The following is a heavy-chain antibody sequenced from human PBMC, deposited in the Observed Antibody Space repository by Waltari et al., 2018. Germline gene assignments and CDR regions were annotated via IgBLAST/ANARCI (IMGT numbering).Heavy chain of an antibody. V-gene: IGHV4-39*07. CDR3: ARDRPGTISSFDP. CDR2: IYSGGHS. CDR1: GDSISGSNYY. D-gene: IGHD6-6*01. J-gene: IGHJ5*02. Sequence: QLQLQESGPGLVEPSETLSLTCTVSGDSISGSNYYWGWIRQPPGKGLEWIGSIYSGGHSYYHPPLKSRVTISVDTSKNQFSLKLNSVTAADAAVYFCARDRPGTISSFDPWGQGTLVTVSS.